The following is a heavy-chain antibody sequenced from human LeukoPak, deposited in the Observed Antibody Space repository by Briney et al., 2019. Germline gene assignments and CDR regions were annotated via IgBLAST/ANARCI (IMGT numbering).Heavy chain of an antibody. J-gene: IGHJ4*02. V-gene: IGHV1-18*01. Sequence: ASVKVSCKASGYTFTSYGISWVRQAPGQGLEWMGWISAYNGNTNYAQKLQGRVTMTTDTSTSTAYMELRSLRSDDTAVYYCARPYYDSSAPPYDYWGQGTLVTVSP. CDR2: ISAYNGNT. CDR3: ARPYYDSSAPPYDY. D-gene: IGHD3-22*01. CDR1: GYTFTSYG.